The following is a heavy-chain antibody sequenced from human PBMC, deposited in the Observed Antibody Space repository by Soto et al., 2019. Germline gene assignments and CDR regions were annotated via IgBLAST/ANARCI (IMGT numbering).Heavy chain of an antibody. V-gene: IGHV4-39*01. CDR2: IYYSGST. CDR3: ARVVWQQLTPEDYYYYMDV. J-gene: IGHJ6*03. D-gene: IGHD6-13*01. Sequence: SETLSLTCTVSGGSISSSSYYWGWIRQPPGKGLEWIGSIYYSGSTYYNPSLKSRVTISVDTSKNQFSLKLSSVTAADTAVYYCARVVWQQLTPEDYYYYMDVWGKGTTVTVSS. CDR1: GGSISSSSYY.